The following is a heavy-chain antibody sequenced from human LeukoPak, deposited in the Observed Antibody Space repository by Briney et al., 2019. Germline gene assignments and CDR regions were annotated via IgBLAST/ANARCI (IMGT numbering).Heavy chain of an antibody. J-gene: IGHJ4*02. CDR2: IWYDGSNK. V-gene: IGHV3-33*01. CDR1: AFTFSSFG. CDR3: ARDRETWYFDF. Sequence: PGRSLRLSCAASAFTFSSFGMHWVRQAPGKGLEWVAVIWYDGSNKYYADSVEGRFTISRDNSKNTLYLQMNSLRAEDTAAYYCARDRETWYFDFWGQGTLVTVSS.